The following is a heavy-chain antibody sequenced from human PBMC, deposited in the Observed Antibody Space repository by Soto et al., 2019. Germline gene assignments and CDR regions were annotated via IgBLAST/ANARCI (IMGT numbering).Heavy chain of an antibody. V-gene: IGHV3-66*01. CDR2: IYTDDTT. D-gene: IGHD6-19*01. J-gene: IGHJ4*02. Sequence: GGSLRLSWAVSGFAVNYNYITWVRQAPGKWLEWVSVIYTDDTTYYADSVKGRFTVSRDNSKDTLYLQMSSLRAEDTAIYYCARAKPPSYSSGWYGFDYWGQGTLVTVSS. CDR3: ARAKPPSYSSGWYGFDY. CDR1: GFAVNYNY.